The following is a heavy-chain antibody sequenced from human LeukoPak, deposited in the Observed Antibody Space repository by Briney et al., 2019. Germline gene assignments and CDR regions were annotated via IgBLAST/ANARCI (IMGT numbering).Heavy chain of an antibody. CDR3: ARLEGTIFGVVDF. CDR2: IYYSGST. D-gene: IGHD3-3*01. V-gene: IGHV4-38-2*01. CDR1: GYSISSCYY. Sequence: PSETLSLTCAVSGYSISSCYYWGWIRQPPGKGLECIGSIYYSGSTYYSPSLKSLVTISVDTSKNQYTLKLSSVTAADTAVYYCARLEGTIFGVVDFWGQGTLVTVSS. J-gene: IGHJ4*02.